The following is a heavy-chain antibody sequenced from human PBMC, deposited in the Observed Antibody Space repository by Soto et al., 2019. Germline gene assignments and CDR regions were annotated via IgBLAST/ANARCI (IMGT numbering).Heavy chain of an antibody. D-gene: IGHD5-18*01. J-gene: IGHJ6*02. CDR1: GGSISSYY. CDR2: IYYSGST. CDR3: ERDGVELSDTATGYYYYGMDV. V-gene: IGHV4-59*01. Sequence: QVQLQESGPGLVKPSETLSLTCTVSGGSISSYYWSWIRQPPGKGLERIGYIYYSGSTNYNPSITNQATKSVDTATNTFSVKLSSATAADTAVYYGERDGVELSDTATGYYYYGMDVWGQGTTVTVSS.